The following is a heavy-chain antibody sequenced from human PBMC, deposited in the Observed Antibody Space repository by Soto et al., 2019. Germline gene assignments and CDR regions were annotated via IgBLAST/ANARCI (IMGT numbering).Heavy chain of an antibody. V-gene: IGHV3-23*01. D-gene: IGHD3-22*01. CDR2: ISGSGGST. CDR3: AKSSGPYWYFDL. CDR1: GFTFSSYA. Sequence: EVQLLESGGGLVQPGGSLRLSCAASGFTFSSYAMSWVRQAPGKGLEWVSAISGSGGSTYYADSVKGRFTISRDNSKNTLYLQMNSVRAGDTAVYYCAKSSGPYWYFDLWGRGTLVTVSS. J-gene: IGHJ2*01.